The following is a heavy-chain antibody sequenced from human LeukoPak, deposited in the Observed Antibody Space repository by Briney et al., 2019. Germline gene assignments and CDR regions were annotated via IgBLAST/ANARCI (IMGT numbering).Heavy chain of an antibody. CDR2: MNPNSGNT. V-gene: IGHV1-8*01. Sequence: GASVTVSCTASGYTFTIYDINWVRQATGQGLEWMGWMNPNSGNTGYAQKFQGRVTMTRNTSISTAYMELSSLRSEDTAVYYCARAPNPFAVAGYFDYWGQGTLVTVSS. J-gene: IGHJ4*02. CDR3: ARAPNPFAVAGYFDY. CDR1: GYTFTIYD. D-gene: IGHD6-19*01.